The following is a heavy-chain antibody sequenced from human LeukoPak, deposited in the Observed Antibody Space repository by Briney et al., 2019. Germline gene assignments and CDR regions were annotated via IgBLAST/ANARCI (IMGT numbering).Heavy chain of an antibody. J-gene: IGHJ3*02. CDR3: ARDHRYCSSTSCPLGAFDI. CDR2: INPSGGST. V-gene: IGHV1-46*01. D-gene: IGHD2-2*01. Sequence: ASVKVSCKASGYTFTSYYMHWVRQAPGQGLEWMGIINPSGGSTSYAQKFQGRVTMTRDTSTSTVYMELSGLRSEDTAVYYCARDHRYCSSTSCPLGAFDIWGQGTMVTVSS. CDR1: GYTFTSYY.